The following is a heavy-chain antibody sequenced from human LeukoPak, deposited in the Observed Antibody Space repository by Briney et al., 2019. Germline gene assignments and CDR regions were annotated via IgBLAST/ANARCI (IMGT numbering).Heavy chain of an antibody. V-gene: IGHV4-4*07. D-gene: IGHD2-21*02. Sequence: SGTLSLTCTVSGGSISSYYWSWIRQPAGKGLEWIGRIYTSGSTNYNPSLKSRVTISVDKSKNQFSLKLSSVTAADTAVYYCARERVVTAIPLYYYYMDVWGKGTTVTVSS. CDR3: ARERVVTAIPLYYYYMDV. CDR1: GGSISSYY. CDR2: IYTSGST. J-gene: IGHJ6*03.